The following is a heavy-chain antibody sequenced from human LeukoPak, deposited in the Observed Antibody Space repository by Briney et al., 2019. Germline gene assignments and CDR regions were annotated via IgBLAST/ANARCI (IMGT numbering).Heavy chain of an antibody. CDR1: GFTFSDYY. D-gene: IGHD2-2*02. CDR2: IRYDGSNK. V-gene: IGHV3-30*02. Sequence: GESLRLSCAASGFTFSDYYMSWIRQAPGKGLEWVAFIRYDGSNKYYADSVKGRFTISRDNSKNTLYLQMNSLRAEDTAVYYCAKDSEGYCSSTSCYNYYYYYMDVWGKGTTVTASS. CDR3: AKDSEGYCSSTSCYNYYYYYMDV. J-gene: IGHJ6*03.